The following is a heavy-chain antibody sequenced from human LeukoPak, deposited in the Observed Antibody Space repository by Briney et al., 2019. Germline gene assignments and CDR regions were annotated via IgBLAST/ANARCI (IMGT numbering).Heavy chain of an antibody. CDR2: ISWNSGSI. D-gene: IGHD5-18*01. CDR3: AKDRFGSYGYFDY. Sequence: GGSLRLPCAASGFTFDDYAMHWVRQAPGKGLEWVSGISWNSGSIGYADSVKGRFTISRDNAKNSLYLQMNSLRAEDTALYYCAKDRFGSYGYFDYWGQGTLVTVSS. CDR1: GFTFDDYA. V-gene: IGHV3-9*01. J-gene: IGHJ4*02.